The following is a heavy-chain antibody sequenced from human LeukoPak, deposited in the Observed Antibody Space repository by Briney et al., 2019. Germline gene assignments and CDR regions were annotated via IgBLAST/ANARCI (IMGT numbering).Heavy chain of an antibody. Sequence: GGSLRLSCAASGFTFSSYAMSWVRQAPEKGLEWVSAISGSGGSTYYADSVKGRFTISRDNSKNTLYLQMNSLRAEDTAVYYCAKAQLRTIVALDAFDIWGQGTMVTVSS. D-gene: IGHD5-12*01. CDR1: GFTFSSYA. CDR2: ISGSGGST. CDR3: AKAQLRTIVALDAFDI. V-gene: IGHV3-23*01. J-gene: IGHJ3*02.